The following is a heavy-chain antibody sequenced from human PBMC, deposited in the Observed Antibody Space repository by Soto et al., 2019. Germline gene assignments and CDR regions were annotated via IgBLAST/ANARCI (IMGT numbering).Heavy chain of an antibody. CDR1: GVTFSIYA. J-gene: IGHJ2*01. CDR2: ISGSGGST. Sequence: EVQLFESGGGLVQPGGSLRLSCAASGVTFSIYAMNWVRQAPGKGMEWFSVISGSGGSTYYAASVKGRFTIFRHNSNNKLHLQTNRLRAEVTAVYNCTCSTVRWDFALWGGGTLVTVSS. V-gene: IGHV3-23*01. CDR3: TCSTVRWDFAL. D-gene: IGHD4-17*01.